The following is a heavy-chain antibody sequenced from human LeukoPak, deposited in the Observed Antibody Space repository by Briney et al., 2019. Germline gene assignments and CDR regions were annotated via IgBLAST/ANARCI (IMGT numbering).Heavy chain of an antibody. CDR3: ARDFWSARKEDDTFDI. D-gene: IGHD3-3*01. V-gene: IGHV1-2*02. CDR2: INPNSGGT. Sequence: ASVKVSCKASGYTFTGYYMHWVRQAPGQGLEWMGWINPNSGGTNYAQKFQGRVTMTRDTSISTAYMELSRLRSDDTAVYYCARDFWSARKEDDTFDIWGQGTMVTVSS. CDR1: GYTFTGYY. J-gene: IGHJ3*02.